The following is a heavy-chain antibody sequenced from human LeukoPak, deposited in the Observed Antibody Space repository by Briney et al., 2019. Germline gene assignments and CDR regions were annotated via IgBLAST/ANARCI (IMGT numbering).Heavy chain of an antibody. D-gene: IGHD4-17*01. Sequence: SETLSLTCTVSGGSISSSTYFWGWIRQPPGKGLEWIGTIYYTGSTYYNPSLKSRVTISVDTSKNQFSLKVRSVTATDTAVYYCARGPQGVTRPEYWGQGTLVTVSS. V-gene: IGHV4-39*01. CDR1: GGSISSSTYF. CDR3: ARGPQGVTRPEY. CDR2: IYYTGST. J-gene: IGHJ4*02.